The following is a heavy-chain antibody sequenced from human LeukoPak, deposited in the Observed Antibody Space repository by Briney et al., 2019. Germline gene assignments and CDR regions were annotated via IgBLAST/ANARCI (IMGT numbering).Heavy chain of an antibody. Sequence: GGSLRLSCAASGFTFSSYSMNWVRQAPGKGLEWVSSITSNTNYIYYADSVKGRFTISRDNAKNSLYLQMNSLKAEDTAVYYCARALWFGELCGAFDIWGQGTMVTVSS. J-gene: IGHJ3*02. CDR2: ITSNTNYI. V-gene: IGHV3-21*01. D-gene: IGHD3-10*01. CDR1: GFTFSSYS. CDR3: ARALWFGELCGAFDI.